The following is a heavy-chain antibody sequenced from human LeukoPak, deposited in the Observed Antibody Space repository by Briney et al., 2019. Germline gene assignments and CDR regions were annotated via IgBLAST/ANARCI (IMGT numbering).Heavy chain of an antibody. CDR1: GYSISSGYY. CDR2: IYHSGST. D-gene: IGHD4-17*01. CDR3: ARAPYGDSPDY. V-gene: IGHV4-38-2*02. Sequence: SETLSLTCTVSGYSISSGYYWGWIRQPPGKGLEWIGSIYHSGSTYYNPSLKSRVTISVDTSKNQSSLKLSSVTAADTAVYYCARAPYGDSPDYWGQGTLVTVSS. J-gene: IGHJ4*02.